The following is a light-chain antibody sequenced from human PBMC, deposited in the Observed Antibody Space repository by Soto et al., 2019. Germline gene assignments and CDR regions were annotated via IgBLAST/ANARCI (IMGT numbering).Light chain of an antibody. CDR3: QQYNNWPFT. V-gene: IGKV3-15*01. Sequence: EIVMTQSPATLSVSPGERATLSCRASQSFSSNLAWYQQKPGQAPRLLIYGASTRATGIPARFSGSGSGTEFTLTIGSLQSEDFAVYYCQQYNNWPFTFGPGTKVDIK. J-gene: IGKJ3*01. CDR2: GAS. CDR1: QSFSSN.